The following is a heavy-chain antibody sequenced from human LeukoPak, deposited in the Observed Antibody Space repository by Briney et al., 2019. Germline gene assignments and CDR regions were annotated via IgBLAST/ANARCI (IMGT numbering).Heavy chain of an antibody. CDR2: IYPGDSDV. CDR3: AMCSSSWSRWNAFDI. Sequence: GESLKISCQGSGYTFTTYWIAWVRQMPGKGLEWMGSIYPGDSDVRYSPSFQGQVTISADTSINTAHLQWSSLKASDTAMYYCAMCSSSWSRWNAFDIWGQGTMVTGSS. D-gene: IGHD6-13*01. V-gene: IGHV5-51*01. J-gene: IGHJ3*02. CDR1: GYTFTTYW.